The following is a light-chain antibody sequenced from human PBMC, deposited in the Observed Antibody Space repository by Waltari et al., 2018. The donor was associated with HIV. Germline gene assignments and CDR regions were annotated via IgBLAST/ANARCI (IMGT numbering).Light chain of an antibody. V-gene: IGKV3-20*01. Sequence: EIVLTQSPGTLSLSPGERVTLSCRASQSVSSSYLAWYQQKPGQAPRLLIYGASTSATGIPDRFSGSGSGTDFTITISRLEPEDFAVYYCHQYGSSPRTFGQGTKLEIK. CDR1: QSVSSSY. J-gene: IGKJ2*01. CDR2: GAS. CDR3: HQYGSSPRT.